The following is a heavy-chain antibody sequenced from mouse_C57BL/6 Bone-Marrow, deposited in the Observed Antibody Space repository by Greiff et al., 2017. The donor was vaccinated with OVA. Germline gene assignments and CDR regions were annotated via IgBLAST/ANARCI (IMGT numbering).Heavy chain of an antibody. J-gene: IGHJ3*01. D-gene: IGHD2-5*01. CDR1: GYTFTDYY. CDR3: ARVGAYYSKGWFAY. Sequence: EVQLQQSGPELVKPGASVKISCKASGYTFTDYYMNWVKQSHGKSLEWIGDIIPNNGFPSYTQKFKGKATLTVDKSSSTAYMELRSLTSEDSAVYYCARVGAYYSKGWFAYWGQGTVVTVSA. CDR2: IIPNNGFP. V-gene: IGHV1-26*01.